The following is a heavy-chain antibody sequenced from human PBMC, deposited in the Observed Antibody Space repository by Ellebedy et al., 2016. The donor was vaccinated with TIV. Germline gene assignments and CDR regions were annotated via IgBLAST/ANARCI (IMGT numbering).Heavy chain of an antibody. Sequence: PGGSLRLSCAASGFIVSSCFMSWVGQAPGKGLEWASIIYTDGGTNYTDSVRDRFTISRDDSGSTLYLQMNGLRAEDTAVYYCARDPGGGGDYGDNWFDPWGQGTLVTVSS. D-gene: IGHD3-16*01. CDR1: GFIVSSCF. CDR2: IYTDGGT. CDR3: ARDPGGGGDYGDNWFDP. V-gene: IGHV3-66*01. J-gene: IGHJ5*02.